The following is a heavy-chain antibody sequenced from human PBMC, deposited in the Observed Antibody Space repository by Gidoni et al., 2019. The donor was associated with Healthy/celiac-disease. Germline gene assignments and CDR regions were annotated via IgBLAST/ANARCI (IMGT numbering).Heavy chain of an antibody. Sequence: QVQLQQWGAGLLKPSETLSLTCAVYGGSFSGYYWSWIRQPPGKGLEWIGEINHSGSTNYNPSLKSRVTISVDTSKNQFSLKLSSVTAADTAVYYCARPRIAARRGFDYWGQGTLVTVSS. CDR2: INHSGST. CDR1: GGSFSGYY. D-gene: IGHD6-6*01. J-gene: IGHJ4*02. CDR3: ARPRIAARRGFDY. V-gene: IGHV4-34*01.